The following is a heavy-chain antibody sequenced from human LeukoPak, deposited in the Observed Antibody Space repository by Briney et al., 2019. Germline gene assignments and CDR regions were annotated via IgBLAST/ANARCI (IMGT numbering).Heavy chain of an antibody. V-gene: IGHV3-23*01. CDR2: ISGSGGST. CDR1: GFTFDEYG. CDR3: AVSAVSTIGFDY. D-gene: IGHD4-11*01. J-gene: IGHJ4*02. Sequence: PGGSLRLSCAASGFTFDEYGMSWVRQAPGKGLEWVSAISGSGGSTYYADSVKGRFTISRDNSKNTLYLQMNNLRAEDTAVYYCAVSAVSTIGFDYWGQGTLVTVSS.